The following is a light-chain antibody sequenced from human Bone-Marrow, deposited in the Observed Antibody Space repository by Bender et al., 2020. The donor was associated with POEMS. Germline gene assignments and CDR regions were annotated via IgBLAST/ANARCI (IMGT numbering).Light chain of an antibody. J-gene: IGLJ3*02. CDR3: QSPDISGTYAV. CDR2: RDN. Sequence: SDELTQPPSMSVSLGQTARITCSGNPFPKQYGYWYQQKSGQAPTLIIFRDNERPSGIPERFSGSTSGTTVTLTISGVQAEDEADYYCQSPDISGTYAVFGGGTRLTVL. CDR1: PFPKQY. V-gene: IGLV3-25*03.